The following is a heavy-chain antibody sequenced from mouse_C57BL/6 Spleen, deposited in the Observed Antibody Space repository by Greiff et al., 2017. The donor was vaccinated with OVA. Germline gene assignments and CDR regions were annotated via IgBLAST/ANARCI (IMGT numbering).Heavy chain of an antibody. CDR1: GYAFSSYW. V-gene: IGHV1-80*01. Sequence: QVQLQQSGDELVKPGASVKISCKASGYAFSSYWMNWVKQRPGKGLEWIGQIYPGDGDTNYNGKFKGKATLTADKSSSTAYMQLSSLTSEDSAVYYCARSEDYYGSSPYYFDYWGQGTTLTVSS. CDR3: ARSEDYYGSSPYYFDY. J-gene: IGHJ2*01. D-gene: IGHD1-1*01. CDR2: IYPGDGDT.